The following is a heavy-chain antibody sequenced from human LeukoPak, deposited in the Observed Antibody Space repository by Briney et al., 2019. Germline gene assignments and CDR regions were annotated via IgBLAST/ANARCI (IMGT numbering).Heavy chain of an antibody. CDR3: ARLTLGYCSGGSCYPPLD. J-gene: IGHJ4*02. CDR1: GYTFTSYG. D-gene: IGHD2-15*01. CDR2: ISAYNGNT. Sequence: ASVTVSCKASGYTFTSYGISWVRQAPGQGLEWMGWISAYNGNTNYAQKLRGRVTMTTDTSTSTAYMELRSLRSDDTAVYYCARLTLGYCSGGSCYPPLDWGQGTLVTVSS. V-gene: IGHV1-18*01.